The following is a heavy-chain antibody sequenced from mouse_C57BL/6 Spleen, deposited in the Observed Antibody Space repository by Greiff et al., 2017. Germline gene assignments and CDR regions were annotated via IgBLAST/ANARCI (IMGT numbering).Heavy chain of an antibody. CDR2: IYPRSGNT. Sequence: VQLQQSGAELARPGASVKLSCKASGYTFTSYGISWVKQRTGQGLEWIGEIYPRSGNTYYNEKFKGKDTLTADKSSSTAYMELRSLTSEDSAVYFCAGKDYYGSSYDFDYWGQGTTLTVSS. J-gene: IGHJ2*01. CDR1: GYTFTSYG. V-gene: IGHV1-81*01. D-gene: IGHD1-1*01. CDR3: AGKDYYGSSYDFDY.